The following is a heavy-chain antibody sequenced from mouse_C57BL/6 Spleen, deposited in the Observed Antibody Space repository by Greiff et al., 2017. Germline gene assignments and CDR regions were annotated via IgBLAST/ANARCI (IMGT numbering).Heavy chain of an antibody. CDR1: GYTFTSYW. V-gene: IGHV1-69*01. CDR3: AREARAAQHYYAMDY. Sequence: KQPGAELVMPGASVKLSCKASGYTFTSYWMHWVKQRPGQGLEWIGEIDPSDSYTNYNQKFKGKSTLTVDKSSSTAYLQLSSLTSEDSAVYYCAREARAAQHYYAMDYWGQGTSVTVSS. J-gene: IGHJ4*01. CDR2: IDPSDSYT. D-gene: IGHD3-2*02.